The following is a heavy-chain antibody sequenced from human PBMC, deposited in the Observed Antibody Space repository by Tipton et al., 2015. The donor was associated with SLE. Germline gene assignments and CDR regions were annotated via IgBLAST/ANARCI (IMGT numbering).Heavy chain of an antibody. D-gene: IGHD3-3*01. CDR2: INPNSGGT. J-gene: IGHJ4*02. CDR1: GSVFTDSY. V-gene: IGHV1-2*02. CDR3: AAPEVGGTFIDS. Sequence: QVQLVQSGAEVKKPGASVKVSCEAPGSVFTDSYIHWVRQAPGHGLEWMGWINPNSGGTNYAQKFQGRVTVTRDTSISTAYMELSGLRSDDTAVYYRAAPEVGGTFIDSWGQGTLVTVSS.